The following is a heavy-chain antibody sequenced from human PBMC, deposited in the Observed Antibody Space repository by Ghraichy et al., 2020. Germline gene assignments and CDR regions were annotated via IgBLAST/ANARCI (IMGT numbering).Heavy chain of an antibody. CDR1: GGSISSYY. Sequence: SETLSLNCTVSGGSISSYYWNWIRQPPGKGLEWIGHIHYSGNTNYNPSLKSRVTISVDTSKNHFSLKLSSVTAADTAVYYCARAYSSGYYGYSGLLWGQGTLVTVSS. V-gene: IGHV4-59*01. J-gene: IGHJ4*02. CDR3: ARAYSSGYYGYSGLL. CDR2: IHYSGNT. D-gene: IGHD3-22*01.